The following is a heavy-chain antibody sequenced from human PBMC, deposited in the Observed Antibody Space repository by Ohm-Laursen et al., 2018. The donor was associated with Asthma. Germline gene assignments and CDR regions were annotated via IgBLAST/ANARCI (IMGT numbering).Heavy chain of an antibody. Sequence: SSVKVSCKASGHIFSSYTMQWVRQAPGQGLEWMGWFNSGTGDITYSHKFQGRVTITADTSASTTSMELPSLTSEDTAVYYCASSKGYGDYQSLDYWGQGTLVTVSS. D-gene: IGHD4-17*01. V-gene: IGHV1-3*01. CDR3: ASSKGYGDYQSLDY. J-gene: IGHJ4*02. CDR1: GHIFSSYT. CDR2: FNSGTGDI.